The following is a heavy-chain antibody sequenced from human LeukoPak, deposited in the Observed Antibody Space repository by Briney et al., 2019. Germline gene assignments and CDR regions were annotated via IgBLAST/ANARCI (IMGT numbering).Heavy chain of an antibody. V-gene: IGHV3-43D*03. Sequence: GGSLRLSCAASGFTFDDFAMHWVRQAPGKGLEWVSLISWDGGSTYYADSVKGRFTISRDNSKNSLYLQMNSLRAEDTALYYCAKASGGSGYDFSFDYWGQGTLVTVSS. CDR3: AKASGGSGYDFSFDY. CDR1: GFTFDDFA. D-gene: IGHD5-12*01. CDR2: ISWDGGST. J-gene: IGHJ4*02.